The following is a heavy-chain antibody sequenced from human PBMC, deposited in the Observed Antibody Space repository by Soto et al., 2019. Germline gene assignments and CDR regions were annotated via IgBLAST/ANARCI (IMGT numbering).Heavy chain of an antibody. CDR2: IKRKTDGGTT. D-gene: IGHD2-21*01. J-gene: IGHJ6*02. V-gene: IGHV3-15*01. Sequence: GGSLRLSCAASGFTFSNAWMSWVRQAPGKGLEWVGRIKRKTDGGTTDYAAPVKGRFTISRDDSKNTLYLQMNSLKTEDTAVYYCTTELLLRIEGTLIPMDVWGQGTTVTVSS. CDR1: GFTFSNAW. CDR3: TTELLLRIEGTLIPMDV.